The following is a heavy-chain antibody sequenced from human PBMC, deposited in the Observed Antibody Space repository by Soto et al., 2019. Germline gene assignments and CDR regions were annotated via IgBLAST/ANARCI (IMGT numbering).Heavy chain of an antibody. V-gene: IGHV3-7*04. CDR3: ARGDYYDSSGPFSDAFDI. J-gene: IGHJ3*02. CDR1: GFTFSSYW. Sequence: GGSLRLSCAASGFTFSSYWMSWVRQAPGKGLEWVANIKPDGSEKWYVDSVKGRFITSRDNAKKSLYLQMNSLRAEDTAVYYCARGDYYDSSGPFSDAFDIWGQGTMVTVS. CDR2: IKPDGSEK. D-gene: IGHD3-22*01.